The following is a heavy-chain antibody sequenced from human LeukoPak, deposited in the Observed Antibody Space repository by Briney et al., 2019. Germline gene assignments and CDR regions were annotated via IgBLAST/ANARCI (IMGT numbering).Heavy chain of an antibody. CDR1: GGSFSGYY. V-gene: IGHV4-34*01. J-gene: IGHJ4*02. Sequence: SETLSLTCAVYGGSFSGYYWSWIRQPPGKGLEWIEEINHSGSTNYNPSLKSRVTISVDTSKNQFSLKLSSVTAADTAVYYCARDRSNFYGSGSYYKPLDYWGQGTLVTVSS. CDR3: ARDRSNFYGSGSYYKPLDY. D-gene: IGHD3-10*01. CDR2: INHSGST.